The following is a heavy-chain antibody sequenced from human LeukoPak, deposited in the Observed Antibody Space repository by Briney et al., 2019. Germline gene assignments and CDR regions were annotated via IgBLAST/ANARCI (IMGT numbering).Heavy chain of an antibody. V-gene: IGHV1-2*02. CDR3: ARGRAVAGTMKYYFDY. D-gene: IGHD6-19*01. CDR2: INPNSGGT. Sequence: ASVKVSCKASGYTFTGYYMHRVRQAPGQGLEWMGWINPNSGGTNYAQKFQGRVTMTRDTSISTAYMELSRLRSDDTAVYYCARGRAVAGTMKYYFDYWGQGTLVTVSS. CDR1: GYTFTGYY. J-gene: IGHJ4*02.